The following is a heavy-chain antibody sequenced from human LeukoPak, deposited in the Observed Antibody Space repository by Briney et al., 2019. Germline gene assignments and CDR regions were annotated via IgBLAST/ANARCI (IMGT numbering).Heavy chain of an antibody. D-gene: IGHD3-10*01. CDR3: ARDEDYYSKGYFDY. J-gene: IGHJ4*02. V-gene: IGHV3-30*03. CDR2: ISYDGSSE. Sequence: PGRSLRLSCAASGFTFSSYGMHWVRQAPGKGLEWVAVISYDGSSEYYADSVQGRFTVARDNSKNTMYLQMNSLRAEDTAVYYCARDEDYYSKGYFDYWGQGTLVTVSS. CDR1: GFTFSSYG.